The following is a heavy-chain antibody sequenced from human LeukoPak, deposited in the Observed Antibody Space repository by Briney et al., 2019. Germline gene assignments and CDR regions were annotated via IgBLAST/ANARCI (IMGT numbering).Heavy chain of an antibody. CDR1: GFTFSSYA. CDR3: ATLGWTAPDY. CDR2: MSYDGGHK. V-gene: IGHV3-30*03. D-gene: IGHD3/OR15-3a*01. Sequence: GRSLRLSCAASGFTFSSYAMHWVRQAPGKGLEWVAVMSYDGGHKYYADSVKGRFTISRDNSKNTLYLQMNSLRAEDTAVYYCATLGWTAPDYWGQGTLVTVSS. J-gene: IGHJ4*02.